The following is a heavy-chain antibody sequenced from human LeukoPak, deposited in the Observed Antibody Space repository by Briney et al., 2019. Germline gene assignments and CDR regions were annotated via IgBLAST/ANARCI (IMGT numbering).Heavy chain of an antibody. CDR3: ARRAGAYSHPYDY. D-gene: IGHD4/OR15-4a*01. V-gene: IGHV3-53*01. Sequence: GGSLRLSCTVSGFTVSSNSMSWVRRAPGKGLEWVSFIYSGTTHYSDSVKGRFTISRDNSKNTLYLQMNSLRAEDAAVYYCARRAGAYSHPYDYWGQGTLVTVSS. CDR2: IYSGTT. CDR1: GFTVSSNS. J-gene: IGHJ4*02.